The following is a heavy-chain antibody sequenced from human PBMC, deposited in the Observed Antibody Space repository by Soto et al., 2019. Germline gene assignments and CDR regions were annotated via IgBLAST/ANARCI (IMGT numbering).Heavy chain of an antibody. CDR1: GGSFGTHY. Sequence: QVQLQQWGAGLLKPSETLSLTCGVYGGSFGTHYWSYIRQTPAKGLEWIGEINHSGSTNYNPSLKSRVTMSVDTSRNQFSLRLTSVTPADTAVYYCAKGSTFGTWAGGFDPWGQGTLVAVSS. CDR3: AKGSTFGTWAGGFDP. V-gene: IGHV4-34*02. CDR2: INHSGST. J-gene: IGHJ5*02. D-gene: IGHD3-3*01.